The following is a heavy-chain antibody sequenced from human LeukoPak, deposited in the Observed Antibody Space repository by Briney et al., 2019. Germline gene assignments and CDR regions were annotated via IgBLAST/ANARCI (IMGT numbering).Heavy chain of an antibody. CDR3: AKDIRKAVAGSIFDY. Sequence: PGACLSLSCAASGFTFSSYAMSWVRQAPWKGLEWVSAISGSGGSTYYAHSVKGRFTISRDNSKNTLSLQMNILRPEDKAVYYCAKDIRKAVAGSIFDYWGQGTLVTVSS. J-gene: IGHJ4*02. CDR2: ISGSGGST. V-gene: IGHV3-23*01. D-gene: IGHD6-19*01. CDR1: GFTFSSYA.